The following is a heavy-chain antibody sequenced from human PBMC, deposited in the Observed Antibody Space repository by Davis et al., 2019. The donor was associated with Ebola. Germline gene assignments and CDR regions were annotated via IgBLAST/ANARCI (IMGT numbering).Heavy chain of an antibody. D-gene: IGHD2-15*01. Sequence: AASVKVSCKASGYTFTSYDISWVRQATGQGLEWMGWMNPNSDNTGYPQKFQGRVTMTRNTSISTAYMELSSLRSEDTAVYYCARGYGVAADWGQGTLVTVSS. CDR2: MNPNSDNT. J-gene: IGHJ4*02. V-gene: IGHV1-8*01. CDR1: GYTFTSYD. CDR3: ARGYGVAAD.